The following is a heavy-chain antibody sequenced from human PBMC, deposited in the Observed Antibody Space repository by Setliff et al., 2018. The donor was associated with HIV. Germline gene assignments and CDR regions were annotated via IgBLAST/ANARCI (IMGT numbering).Heavy chain of an antibody. CDR2: VYYSGDT. V-gene: IGHV4-59*11. CDR3: ARGPATSGLAYYMDV. D-gene: IGHD3-22*01. CDR1: RGSISSHY. J-gene: IGHJ6*03. Sequence: SETLSLTCTVSRGSISSHYWSWIRQPPGKGLEWIGFVYYSGDTNYNPSLKSRASISLDTSKNQFSLNLTSSSAADTAVYYCARGPATSGLAYYMDVWGKGTTVTV.